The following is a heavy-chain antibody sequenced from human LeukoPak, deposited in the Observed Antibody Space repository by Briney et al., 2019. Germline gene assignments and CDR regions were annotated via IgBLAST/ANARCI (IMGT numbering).Heavy chain of an antibody. CDR1: GGSISSYY. Sequence: PSETLSLTCTVSGGSISSYYWRWTRQPPGKGLEWIGYIYYSGSTNYNPSLKSRVTISVDTSKNQFSLKLSSVTAADTAVYYCASYSGYGYFDYWGQGTLVTVSS. CDR3: ASYSGYGYFDY. J-gene: IGHJ4*02. CDR2: IYYSGST. V-gene: IGHV4-59*01. D-gene: IGHD5-12*01.